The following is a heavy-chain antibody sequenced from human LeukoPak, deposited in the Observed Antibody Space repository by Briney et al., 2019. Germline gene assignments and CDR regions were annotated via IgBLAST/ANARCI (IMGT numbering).Heavy chain of an antibody. J-gene: IGHJ6*02. D-gene: IGHD3-3*01. CDR3: ARRVYDFWSGYRTELGLYYYYGMDV. CDR2: IYYSGST. Sequence: PSETLSLTCTVSGGSISSYYWSWIRQPPGKGLEWLGHIYYSGSTNYNPSLKSRVTISIDTSKNQFSLKLSSVTAADTAVYYCARRVYDFWSGYRTELGLYYYYGMDVWGQGTTVTVSS. CDR1: GGSISSYY. V-gene: IGHV4-59*12.